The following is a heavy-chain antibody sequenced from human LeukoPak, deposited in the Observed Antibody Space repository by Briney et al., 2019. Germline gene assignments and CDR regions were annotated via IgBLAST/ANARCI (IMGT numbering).Heavy chain of an antibody. J-gene: IGHJ4*02. CDR1: GFTFSSYG. CDR3: ARVGQDYGGNFDY. Sequence: GSLRLSCAASGFTFSSYGMHWVRQPPGKGLEWIGEINHSGSTNYNPSLKSRVTISVDTSKNQFSLKLSSVTAADTAVYYCARVGQDYGGNFDYWGQGTLVTVSS. CDR2: INHSGST. V-gene: IGHV4-34*01. D-gene: IGHD4-23*01.